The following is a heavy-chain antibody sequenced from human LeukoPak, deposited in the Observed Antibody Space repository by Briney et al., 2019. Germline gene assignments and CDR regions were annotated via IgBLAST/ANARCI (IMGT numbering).Heavy chain of an antibody. J-gene: IGHJ4*02. D-gene: IGHD6-13*01. Sequence: GGSLRLSCTASGFTFRRYTINWVRQAPGKGLEWVSSISSNGYYIYYAVSLEGRFTISRDNAKNSLSLQMDGLRAEDTAKYYCARQGGTFSSNLDYFDLWGQGTLVTVSS. CDR3: ARQGGTFSSNLDYFDL. CDR1: GFTFRRYT. V-gene: IGHV3-21*01. CDR2: ISSNGYYI.